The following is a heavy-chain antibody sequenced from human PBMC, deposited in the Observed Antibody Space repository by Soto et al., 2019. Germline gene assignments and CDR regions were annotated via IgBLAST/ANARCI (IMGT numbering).Heavy chain of an antibody. J-gene: IGHJ3*01. Sequence: QITLKESGPTLVKPTQTRTLTCIFSGFSFTADGVGVGWIRQPPGKALEWLALIYWDDDTRYRASLKSRLTITKDSTKTQVVLTMTSMAPVDTATYYCAHAFGGTSWPNDAFDVWGQWTVVNVSS. CDR1: GFSFTADGVG. D-gene: IGHD3-16*01. V-gene: IGHV2-5*02. CDR3: AHAFGGTSWPNDAFDV. CDR2: IYWDDDT.